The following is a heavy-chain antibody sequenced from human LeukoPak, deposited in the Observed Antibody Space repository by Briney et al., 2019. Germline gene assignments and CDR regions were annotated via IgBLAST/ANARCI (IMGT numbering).Heavy chain of an antibody. J-gene: IGHJ4*02. CDR3: ARDLKTGSSWGDFDY. Sequence: GGSLRLSCAASGFTSSSYSMNWVRQAPGKGLEWVSYINSGSSVIYYADSVKGRFTISRDNAKNSLYLQMISLRDEDTAVYYCARDLKTGSSWGDFDYWGQGTLVTVSS. D-gene: IGHD6-13*01. CDR1: GFTSSSYS. CDR2: INSGSSVI. V-gene: IGHV3-48*02.